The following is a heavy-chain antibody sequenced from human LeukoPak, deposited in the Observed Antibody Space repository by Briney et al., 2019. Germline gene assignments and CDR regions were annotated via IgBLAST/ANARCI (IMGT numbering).Heavy chain of an antibody. CDR1: GFTFSSYS. CDR2: ISSSSSYI. J-gene: IGHJ4*02. CDR3: ARFKPAPGYSSTLFDY. D-gene: IGHD6-13*01. Sequence: GGSLRLSCAASGFTFSSYSMNWVRQAPGKGLEWVSSISSSSSYIYYADSVKGQFTISRDNAKNSLYLQMNSLRAEDTAVYYCARFKPAPGYSSTLFDYWGQGTLVTVSS. V-gene: IGHV3-21*01.